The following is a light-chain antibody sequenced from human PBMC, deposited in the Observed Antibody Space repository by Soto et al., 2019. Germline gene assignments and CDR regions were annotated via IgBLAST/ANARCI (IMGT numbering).Light chain of an antibody. CDR2: RNS. V-gene: IGLV1-47*01. Sequence: QSVLTQPPSASGTPGQRVTISCSGSSSNIGSNYVYWYQQFPGTVPQLLIYRNSERPSGVPDRFSGSKSGTSASLAISGLRSEDEAEYYCAAWDDSLSGVVFGGGTKLTVL. CDR3: AAWDDSLSGVV. CDR1: SSNIGSNY. J-gene: IGLJ2*01.